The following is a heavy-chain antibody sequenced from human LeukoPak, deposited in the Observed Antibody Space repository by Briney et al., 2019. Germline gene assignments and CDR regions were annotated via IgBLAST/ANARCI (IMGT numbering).Heavy chain of an antibody. CDR1: GVSFSGYY. CDR2: INQSGST. Sequence: SETLSLTCADYGVSFSGYYWSWIRQPPGKGLEWIGEINQSGSTNYNPSLKSRVTISVDTSKNQISLKLTSVTSADTAVYFCARGSFDSSGYYYFWGQGTLVTVSS. D-gene: IGHD3-22*01. CDR3: ARGSFDSSGYYYF. V-gene: IGHV4-34*01. J-gene: IGHJ4*02.